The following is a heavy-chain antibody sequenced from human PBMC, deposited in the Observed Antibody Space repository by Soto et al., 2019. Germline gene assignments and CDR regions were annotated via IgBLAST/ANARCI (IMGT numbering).Heavy chain of an antibody. D-gene: IGHD2-15*01. V-gene: IGHV1-2*04. CDR2: INPNSGGT. CDR1: GYTFTGYY. Sequence: ASVKVSCKASGYTFTGYYMHWVRQAPGQGLEWMGWINPNSGGTNYAQKFQGWVTMTRDTSISTAYMELSRLRSDDTAVYYCARDVPCSGGSCYSYGMDVWGQGTTVTVSS. J-gene: IGHJ6*02. CDR3: ARDVPCSGGSCYSYGMDV.